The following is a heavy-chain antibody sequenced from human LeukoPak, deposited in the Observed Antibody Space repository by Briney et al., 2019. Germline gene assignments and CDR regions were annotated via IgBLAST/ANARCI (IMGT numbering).Heavy chain of an antibody. CDR1: GDICSSNSAG. Sequence: SQTLSLNCAVSGDICSSNSAGWDWSRQSRARGLEWLGRAYYRSNLYKEYAGSVKIRITMKQETSKKQFSLHLNSVTPEDTAVYYCARVLVIAAAGQVDYWGQGTLVTVSS. CDR3: ARVLVIAAAGQVDY. CDR2: AYYRSNLYK. J-gene: IGHJ4*02. D-gene: IGHD6-13*01. V-gene: IGHV6-1*01.